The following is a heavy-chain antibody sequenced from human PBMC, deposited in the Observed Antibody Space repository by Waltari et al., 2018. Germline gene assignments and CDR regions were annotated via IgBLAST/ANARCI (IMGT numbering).Heavy chain of an antibody. J-gene: IGHJ4*02. CDR2: INPSSGGT. CDR1: GYTFTGYQ. D-gene: IGHD1-26*01. V-gene: IGHV1-2*02. Sequence: QVHLVQSGAEVKKPGASVKVSCKASGYTFTGYQIHWVRQAPGQGLEWMRWINPSSGGTNYAQNFQGRVTITRDTAIRTAYMELSRLRSDDTAMYYCARDLVVGSGDYWGQGTLVTVSS. CDR3: ARDLVVGSGDY.